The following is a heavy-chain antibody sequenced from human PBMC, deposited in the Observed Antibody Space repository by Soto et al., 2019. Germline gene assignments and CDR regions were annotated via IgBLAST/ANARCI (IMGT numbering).Heavy chain of an antibody. CDR2: VSNTPTT. Sequence: SETMSLTCTVSGADIINHYWAWIRQSPGGGLESIGYVSNTPTTTYNPSLKNRVTISVDTSKNQFSLKLSSVSAADTAVYYCARGYGGALDYWGHGSLVTVS. CDR3: ARGYGGALDY. CDR1: GADIINHY. V-gene: IGHV4-59*08. J-gene: IGHJ4*01. D-gene: IGHD4-17*01.